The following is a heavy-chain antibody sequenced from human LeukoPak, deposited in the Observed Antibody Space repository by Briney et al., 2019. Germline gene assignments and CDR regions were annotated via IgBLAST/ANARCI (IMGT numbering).Heavy chain of an antibody. CDR2: INTSGST. Sequence: KPSQTLSLTCTVSGGSISSGSYYWSWIRQPAGKGLEWIGRINTSGSTNYNPSLKGRVTISVDTSKNQFSLKLSSVTAADTAVYYCARRPAYYDFWSRSDAFDIWGQGTMVTVFS. D-gene: IGHD3-3*01. V-gene: IGHV4-61*02. CDR3: ARRPAYYDFWSRSDAFDI. CDR1: GGSISSGSYY. J-gene: IGHJ3*02.